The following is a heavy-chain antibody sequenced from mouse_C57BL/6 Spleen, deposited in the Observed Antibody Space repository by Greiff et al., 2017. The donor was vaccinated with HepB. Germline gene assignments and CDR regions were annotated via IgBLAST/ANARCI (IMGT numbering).Heavy chain of an antibody. V-gene: IGHV1-53*01. J-gene: IGHJ4*01. CDR2: INPSNGGT. D-gene: IGHD4-1*01. CDR3: ARKKDWDIAMDY. Sequence: QVQLQQPGTELVKPGASVKLSCKASGYTFTCYWMHWVKQRPGHGLEWIGNINPSNGGTNYNEKFKSKATLTVDKSSSTAYMQLSSLTSEDSAVYYCARKKDWDIAMDYWGQGTSVTVSS. CDR1: GYTFTCYW.